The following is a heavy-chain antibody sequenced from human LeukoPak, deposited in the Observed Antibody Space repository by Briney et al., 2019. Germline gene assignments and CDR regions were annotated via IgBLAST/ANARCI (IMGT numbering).Heavy chain of an antibody. D-gene: IGHD3-10*01. Sequence: GGSPRPSPATTRFTSTSYTINWLRQTPSTGLPCVSYITSSSNIIHYADSVKGRFTISRDNAENSLYLQMNSLRAEDTAVYYCAMGYYYGSGSQTDPFDYWGQGTLVTVSS. CDR1: RFTSTSYT. CDR3: AMGYYYGSGSQTDPFDY. J-gene: IGHJ4*02. V-gene: IGHV3-48*01. CDR2: ITSSSNII.